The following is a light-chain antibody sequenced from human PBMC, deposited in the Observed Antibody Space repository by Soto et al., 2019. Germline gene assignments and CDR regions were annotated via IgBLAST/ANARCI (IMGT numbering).Light chain of an antibody. Sequence: DIQMTQSPSTLSASVGDRVTITFRASQSISVWLAWYQQKPGKAPNLLIYKASILQGGVPPRFSGSESGKGFSLTITSLQTDALPTDYCEHSNTYPPTFGPGAMVDIK. CDR1: QSISVW. V-gene: IGKV1-5*03. CDR2: KAS. CDR3: EHSNTYPPT. J-gene: IGKJ3*01.